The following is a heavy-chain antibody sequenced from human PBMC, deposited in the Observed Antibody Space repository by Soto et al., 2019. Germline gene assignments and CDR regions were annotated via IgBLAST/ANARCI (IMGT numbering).Heavy chain of an antibody. CDR3: ARRGGYCRGSSCYATLDY. J-gene: IGHJ4*02. V-gene: IGHV4-39*01. Sequence: QLQLQESGPGLVKPSETLSLTCTVSGGSISSTGYYWAWIRQPPEKGLDWIGTIYHSGSTYYNPFLRSLVTISVDTSKNQFSLRLRSVTAADTALYYCARRGGYCRGSSCYATLDYWGQGTLVTVSS. D-gene: IGHD2-15*01. CDR2: IYHSGST. CDR1: GGSISSTGYY.